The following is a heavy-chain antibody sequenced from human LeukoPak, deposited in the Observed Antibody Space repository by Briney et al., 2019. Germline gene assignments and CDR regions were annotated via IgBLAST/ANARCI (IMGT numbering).Heavy chain of an antibody. D-gene: IGHD3-22*01. V-gene: IGHV4-31*03. Sequence: SQTLSLTCTVSGGSISSGGYYWSWIRQHPGKGLEWIGYIYYSGSTYYNPFLKSRVTISVDTSKNQFSLKLSSVTAADTAVYYCARDHQYYDSSGYYTGAFDIWGQGTMVTVSS. CDR2: IYYSGST. CDR1: GGSISSGGYY. CDR3: ARDHQYYDSSGYYTGAFDI. J-gene: IGHJ3*02.